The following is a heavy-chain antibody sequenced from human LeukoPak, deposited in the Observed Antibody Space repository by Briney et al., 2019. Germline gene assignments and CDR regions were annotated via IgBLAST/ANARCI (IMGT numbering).Heavy chain of an antibody. Sequence: SETLSLTCTVSGGSISSYYWSWIRQPAGKGLEWIGRIYTSGSTNYNPSLKSRVTMSVDTSKNQFSLKLSSVTAADTAVYYCARHGYSYGFTTLDYWGQGTLVTVSS. J-gene: IGHJ4*02. CDR1: GGSISSYY. CDR3: ARHGYSYGFTTLDY. V-gene: IGHV4-4*07. CDR2: IYTSGST. D-gene: IGHD5-18*01.